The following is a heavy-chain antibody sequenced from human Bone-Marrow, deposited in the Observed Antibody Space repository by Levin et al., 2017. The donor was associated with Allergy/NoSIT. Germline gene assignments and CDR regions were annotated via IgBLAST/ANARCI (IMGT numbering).Heavy chain of an antibody. CDR2: MNPYTGNT. CDR1: GYTFTTYD. V-gene: IGHV1-8*01. J-gene: IGHJ6*03. CDR3: ARTYGSGSHYNPYYYYYMDV. D-gene: IGHD3-10*01. Sequence: GESLKISCKASGYTFTTYDINWVRQAPGQGLEWMGWMNPYTGNTGYAQKIQGRITMTRSTSISTAYMELSSLRPEDTAVYYCARTYGSGSHYNPYYYYYMDVWGTGTTVTVSS.